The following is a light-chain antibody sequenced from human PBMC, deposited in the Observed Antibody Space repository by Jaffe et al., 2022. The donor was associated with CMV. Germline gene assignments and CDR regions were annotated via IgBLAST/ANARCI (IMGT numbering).Light chain of an antibody. CDR1: QDIKKS. J-gene: IGKJ2*01. V-gene: IGKV1-33*01. CDR2: DVS. CDR3: QQHDSLPFT. Sequence: DIQMTQSPSSLSATVGDRVTVTCQASQDIKKSLNWYQQKPGKAPKLLIYDVSTLETGVPSRFSGSGSGTDFSFTISSLQPEDVATYYCQQHDSLPFTFGQGTKLGIK.